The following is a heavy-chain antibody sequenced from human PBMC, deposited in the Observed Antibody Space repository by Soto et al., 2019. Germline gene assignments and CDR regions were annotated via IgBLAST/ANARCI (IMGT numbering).Heavy chain of an antibody. J-gene: IGHJ4*02. D-gene: IGHD3-16*01. V-gene: IGHV3-11*01. Sequence: GSLRLSCAASEFTFSDYYMSWVRQAPGKGLEWVSYISNIFGSAKYYADSVKGRFTISRDNAKNSVYLQMNNLRAEDTAVYYCARAIGGMVPTFDYWGPGTLVTVSS. CDR2: ISNIFGSAK. CDR1: EFTFSDYY. CDR3: ARAIGGMVPTFDY.